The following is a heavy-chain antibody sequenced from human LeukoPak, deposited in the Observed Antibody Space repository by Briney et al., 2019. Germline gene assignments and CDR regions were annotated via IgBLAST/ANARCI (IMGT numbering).Heavy chain of an antibody. D-gene: IGHD3-22*01. CDR3: ARVTYYYDSSGYYYPYYFDC. J-gene: IGHJ4*02. CDR2: IYPGDSDT. Sequence: GESLKISCKGSGYSFTSYWIGWVRQMPGKGLEWMGIIYPGDSDTRYSPSFQGQVTISADKSISTAYLQWSSLKASDTAMYYCARVTYYYDSSGYYYPYYFDCWGQGTLVTVCS. CDR1: GYSFTSYW. V-gene: IGHV5-51*01.